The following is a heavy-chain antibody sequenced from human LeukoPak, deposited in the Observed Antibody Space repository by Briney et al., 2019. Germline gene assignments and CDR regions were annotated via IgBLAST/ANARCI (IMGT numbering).Heavy chain of an antibody. CDR2: IYYSGTT. V-gene: IGHV4-59*01. CDR3: ARGDYDILTGYYPPDY. Sequence: SETLSLTCTVSGGSISRYYWSWIRQPAGKGLEWIGYIYYSGTTNYNPSLKSRVTISVDTSKNQFSLKLSSVTAADTAVYYCARGDYDILTGYYPPDYWGQGTLVTVSS. CDR1: GGSISRYY. D-gene: IGHD3-9*01. J-gene: IGHJ4*02.